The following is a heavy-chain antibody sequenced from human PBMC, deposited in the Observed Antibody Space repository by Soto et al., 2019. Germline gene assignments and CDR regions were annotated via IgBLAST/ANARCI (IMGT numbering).Heavy chain of an antibody. CDR3: AGTTSLQWYYMDL. CDR2: TYYRSRWYN. D-gene: IGHD1-7*01. Sequence: SQTLSLTCAISGDSVSSNSAAWNWIRQSPSRGLEWLGRTYYRSRWYNDYAVSVKSRITINPDTSKNQFSLHLNSVTPEDTAVYYGAGTTSLQWYYMDLWGKGTTVTVS. V-gene: IGHV6-1*01. J-gene: IGHJ6*03. CDR1: GDSVSSNSAA.